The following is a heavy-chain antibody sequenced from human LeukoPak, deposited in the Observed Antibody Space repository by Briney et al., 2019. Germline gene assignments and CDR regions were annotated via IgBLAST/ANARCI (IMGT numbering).Heavy chain of an antibody. J-gene: IGHJ4*02. CDR2: IYTSGST. D-gene: IGHD3-22*01. Sequence: SETLSLTCTVSGGSFSSYYWSWIRQPAGKGLEWIGRIYTSGSTNYNPSLKSRVTISVDTSKNQFSLKLSSVTAADTAVYYCASLHYYDSSGYLRPPYYFDYWGQGTLVTVSS. CDR3: ASLHYYDSSGYLRPPYYFDY. V-gene: IGHV4-4*07. CDR1: GGSFSSYY.